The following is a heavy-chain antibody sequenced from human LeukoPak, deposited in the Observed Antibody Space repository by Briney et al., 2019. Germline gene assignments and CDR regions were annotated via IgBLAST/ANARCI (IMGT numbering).Heavy chain of an antibody. J-gene: IGHJ4*02. CDR1: GGTFSSYA. CDR2: INPSGGST. CDR3: ARDSWIAAGGAFDY. V-gene: IGHV1-46*01. Sequence: GASVKVSCKASGGTFSSYAISWVRQAPGQGLEWMGIINPSGGSTSYAQKFQGRVTMTRDTSTSTVYMELSSLRSEDTAVYYCARDSWIAAGGAFDYWGQGTLVTVSS. D-gene: IGHD6-13*01.